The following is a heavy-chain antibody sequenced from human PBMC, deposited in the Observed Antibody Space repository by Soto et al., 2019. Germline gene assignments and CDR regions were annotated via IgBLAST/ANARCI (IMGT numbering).Heavy chain of an antibody. CDR1: GGSISSYY. Sequence: QVQLQESGPGLVKPSETLSLTCTVSGGSISSYYWSWIRQPPGKGLEWIGYIYFRGSTNYNPSLKSRVTISVGTSKIQFSLKLSSVTAADTAVYYCARGYSGYAFYWYFDLWGRGTLVTVSS. CDR3: ARGYSGYAFYWYFDL. CDR2: IYFRGST. V-gene: IGHV4-59*01. J-gene: IGHJ2*01. D-gene: IGHD5-12*01.